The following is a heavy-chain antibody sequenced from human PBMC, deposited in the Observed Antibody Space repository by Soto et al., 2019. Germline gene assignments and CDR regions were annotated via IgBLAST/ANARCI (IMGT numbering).Heavy chain of an antibody. D-gene: IGHD5-18*01. J-gene: IGHJ5*02. CDR1: GFTFSSYA. Sequence: GGSLRLSCAATGFTFSSYAMHWVRQAPGKGLEWVAVISYDGSNKYNGDSVKGQFTISRDNSKNTLSLQMNSLRLEDTAVYYCATGGSGYSSANWFDPWGQGTLVTVSS. CDR2: ISYDGSNK. CDR3: ATGGSGYSSANWFDP. V-gene: IGHV3-30*03.